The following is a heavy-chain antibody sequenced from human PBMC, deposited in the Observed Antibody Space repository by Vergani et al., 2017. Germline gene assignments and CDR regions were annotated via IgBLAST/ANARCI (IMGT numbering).Heavy chain of an antibody. J-gene: IGHJ5*02. Sequence: QLQLQESGPGLVKPSATLSLTCSVSGASIRSSNYYWGWIRQPPGKGLEWIASIYYSGSTYYNPSLKSRVTISVDTSKNQFCLKLRSVTAADTAVYFWARHSTVEWLVKLGWIDPWGQGILVTVSS. D-gene: IGHD6-19*01. V-gene: IGHV4-39*01. CDR2: IYYSGST. CDR3: ARHSTVEWLVKLGWIDP. CDR1: GASIRSSNYY.